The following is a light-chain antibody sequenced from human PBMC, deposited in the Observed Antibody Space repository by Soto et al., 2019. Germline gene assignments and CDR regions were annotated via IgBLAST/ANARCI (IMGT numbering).Light chain of an antibody. CDR3: QQLNSYPYT. V-gene: IGKV1-9*01. CDR2: AAS. CDR1: QGISSY. Sequence: DIQLTQSPSFLSASVGDRVTITFRASQGISSYLAWYQQKPGKAPKLLIYAASTLQRGVPSRFSGRGSGTEFDLTISSLQPEDFATDYCQQLNSYPYTVGQGTKLEIK. J-gene: IGKJ2*01.